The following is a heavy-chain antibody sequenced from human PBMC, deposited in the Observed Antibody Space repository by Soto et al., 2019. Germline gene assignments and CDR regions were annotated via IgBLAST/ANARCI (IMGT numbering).Heavy chain of an antibody. Sequence: VQLVESGGGLVQPGGSLRLSCAASGFTVSDDYMSWVRQAPGKGLEWVSVIYSGSSAHYADSVKGRFTISRDSSKNTLYLQMNSLRAGDTAVYYCARLQGTFDIWGQGTMVTVSS. J-gene: IGHJ3*02. CDR3: ARLQGTFDI. CDR2: IYSGSSA. CDR1: GFTVSDDY. V-gene: IGHV3-66*01. D-gene: IGHD3-10*01.